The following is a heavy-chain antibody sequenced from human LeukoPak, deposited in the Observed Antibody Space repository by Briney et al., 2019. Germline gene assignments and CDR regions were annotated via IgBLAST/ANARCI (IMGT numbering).Heavy chain of an antibody. V-gene: IGHV3-23*01. CDR2: INRSGDST. D-gene: IGHD6-19*01. Sequence: PGGSLRLSCAASGFTFYSYGMNWVRQAPGKGLEWVSGINRSGDSTSYADSVKGRFTISRDNSKNTLYLQMNSLRAEDTAVYYCVKDDNSGWFPLLDFWGQGTLVTVSS. J-gene: IGHJ4*02. CDR3: VKDDNSGWFPLLDF. CDR1: GFTFYSYG.